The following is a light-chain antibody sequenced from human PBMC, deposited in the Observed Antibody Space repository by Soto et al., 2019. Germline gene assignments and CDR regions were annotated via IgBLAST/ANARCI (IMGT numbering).Light chain of an antibody. CDR2: DAS. V-gene: IGKV1-39*02. CDR3: QQDYNLPP. Sequence: DIQMTQSASSLSASVGDRFTMTCRSSQTISTFFHWFQQKAGKAPNLLIYDASSLQSGVPSRFSGSGSGTDFTLTISSLQPEDFAVYYCQQDYNLPPFGQGTKVDI. J-gene: IGKJ1*01. CDR1: QTISTF.